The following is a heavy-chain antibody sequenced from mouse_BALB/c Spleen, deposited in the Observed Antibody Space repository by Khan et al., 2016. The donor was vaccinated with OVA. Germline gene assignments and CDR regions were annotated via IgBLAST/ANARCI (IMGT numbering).Heavy chain of an antibody. D-gene: IGHD2-14*01. J-gene: IGHJ3*01. V-gene: IGHV3-8*02. CDR2: MIYSGNT. CDR1: GDSITSGY. Sequence: EVQLQESGPSLVKPSQTLSLTCSVTGDSITSGYWSWIRKFPGNKLEYMGYMIYSGNTYYNPPLKSRISITRHTSNNQYYLQLNSVTTEDTATYXCARSTYRYAFAYWGQGTLVTVSA. CDR3: ARSTYRYAFAY.